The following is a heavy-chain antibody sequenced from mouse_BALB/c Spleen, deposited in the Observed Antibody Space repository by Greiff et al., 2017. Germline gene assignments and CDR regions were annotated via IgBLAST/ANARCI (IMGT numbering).Heavy chain of an antibody. CDR2: IDPANGNT. CDR1: GFNIKDTY. V-gene: IGHV14-3*02. CDR3: ARGKLLFAY. Sequence: VQLKESGAELVKPGASVKLSCTASGFNIKDTYMHWVKQRPEQGLEWIGRIDPANGNTKYDPKFQGKATITADTSSNTAYLQLSSLTSEDTAVYYCARGKLLFAYWGQGTLVTVSA. D-gene: IGHD2-1*01. J-gene: IGHJ3*01.